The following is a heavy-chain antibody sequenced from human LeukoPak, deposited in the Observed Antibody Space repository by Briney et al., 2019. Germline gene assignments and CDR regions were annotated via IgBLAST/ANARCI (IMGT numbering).Heavy chain of an antibody. D-gene: IGHD4-17*01. CDR2: IYYSGST. Sequence: SETLSLICTVSGGSISSSSYYWGWIRQPPGKGLEWIGSIYYSGSTYYNPSLKSRVTISVDTSKNQLSLKLSSVTAADTAVYYCARRTYGGNLLDYWGQGTLVTVSS. CDR3: ARRTYGGNLLDY. V-gene: IGHV4-39*01. J-gene: IGHJ4*02. CDR1: GGSISSSSYY.